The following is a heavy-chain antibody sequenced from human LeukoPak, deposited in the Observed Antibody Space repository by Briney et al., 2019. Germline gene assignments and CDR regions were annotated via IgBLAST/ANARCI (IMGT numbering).Heavy chain of an antibody. D-gene: IGHD3-22*01. Sequence: GGSLRLSCAASGFTFSSYAMSWVRQAPGKGLEWVSAISGSGGSTYYADSVKGRFTISRDNSKNTLYLQMNSLRAEDTAVYDCAKDAQYYYDSSGYYFDYWGQGTLVTVSS. CDR1: GFTFSSYA. CDR3: AKDAQYYYDSSGYYFDY. V-gene: IGHV3-23*01. J-gene: IGHJ4*02. CDR2: ISGSGGST.